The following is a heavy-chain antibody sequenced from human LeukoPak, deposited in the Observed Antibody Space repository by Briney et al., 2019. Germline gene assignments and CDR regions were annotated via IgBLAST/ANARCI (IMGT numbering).Heavy chain of an antibody. Sequence: GGSLRLSCAASGFMFSSYWMHWVRQAPGKGLEWVAVISYDGSNKYYADSVKGRFTISRDNSRNTLYLQMNSLRAEDTAVYYCAKGVWDYDSSGYRGYYFDYWGQGTLVTVSS. CDR1: GFMFSSYW. CDR2: ISYDGSNK. D-gene: IGHD3-22*01. CDR3: AKGVWDYDSSGYRGYYFDY. J-gene: IGHJ4*02. V-gene: IGHV3-30*18.